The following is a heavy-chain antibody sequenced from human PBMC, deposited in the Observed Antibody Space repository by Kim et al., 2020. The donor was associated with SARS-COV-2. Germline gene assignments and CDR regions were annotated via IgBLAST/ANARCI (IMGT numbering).Heavy chain of an antibody. Sequence: SETLSITCTVSGGSISSSSYYWGWIRQPPGKGLEWIGSIHYSGSTYYNPSLKSRVTISVDTSKNQFSLKLSSVTAADTAVYYCARHGMYRLTWYWGHGT. CDR1: GGSISSSSYY. CDR3: ARHGMYRLTWY. J-gene: IGHJ4*01. V-gene: IGHV4-39*01. D-gene: IGHD2-8*01. CDR2: IHYSGST.